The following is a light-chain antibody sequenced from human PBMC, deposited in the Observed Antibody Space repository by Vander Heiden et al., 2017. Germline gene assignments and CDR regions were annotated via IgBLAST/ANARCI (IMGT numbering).Light chain of an antibody. CDR3: QQNNNWPPYT. V-gene: IGKV3-15*01. CDR1: QSVSSN. CDR2: GAS. Sequence: ETVMTQSPANLSVSPGERATLSCRASQSVSSNLAWYQQRPGQAPRLLIYGASTRASGIPARFSGSGYGTEFTLTISSRQSEDFAVYYCQQNNNWPPYTFGQGTKLEIK. J-gene: IGKJ2*01.